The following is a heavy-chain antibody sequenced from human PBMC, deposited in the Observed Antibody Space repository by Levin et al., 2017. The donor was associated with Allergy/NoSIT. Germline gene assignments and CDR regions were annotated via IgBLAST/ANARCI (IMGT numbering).Heavy chain of an antibody. D-gene: IGHD6-19*01. J-gene: IGHJ3*02. CDR2: ISGSGGST. CDR1: GFTFSSYA. V-gene: IGHV3-23*01. CDR3: AKAGYSSGWGLGAFDI. Sequence: GGSLRLSCAASGFTFSSYAMSWVRQAPGKGLEWVSAISGSGGSTYYADSVKGRFTISRDNSKNTLYLQMNSLRAEDTAVYYCAKAGYSSGWGLGAFDIWGQGTMVTVSS.